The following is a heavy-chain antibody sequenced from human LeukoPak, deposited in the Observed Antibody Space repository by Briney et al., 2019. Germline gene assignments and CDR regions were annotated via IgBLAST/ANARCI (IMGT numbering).Heavy chain of an antibody. Sequence: GGSLRLSCAASGFTFSSYAMSWVRQAPGKGLEWVSAISGSGGSTYYADSVKGRFTISRDNSKNTLYLQMNSLRAEDTAVYYCAQDLLVYCSSTSCHDSFDYWGQGTLVTVSS. CDR2: ISGSGGST. CDR3: AQDLLVYCSSTSCHDSFDY. J-gene: IGHJ4*01. D-gene: IGHD2-2*01. V-gene: IGHV3-23*01. CDR1: GFTFSSYA.